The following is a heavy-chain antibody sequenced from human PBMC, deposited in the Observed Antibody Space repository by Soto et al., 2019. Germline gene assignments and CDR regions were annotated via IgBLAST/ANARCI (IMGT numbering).Heavy chain of an antibody. V-gene: IGHV3-23*01. CDR3: AKDSDYYDSSGYPFPWFDP. CDR2: ISGSGGST. CDR1: GFTFSSYV. Sequence: GGSLRLSCAASGFTFSSYVMSWVRQAPGKGLEWVSAISGSGGSTYYADSVKGRFTISRDNSKNTLYLQMNSLRAEDTAVYYCAKDSDYYDSSGYPFPWFDPWGQGTLVTVSS. J-gene: IGHJ5*02. D-gene: IGHD3-22*01.